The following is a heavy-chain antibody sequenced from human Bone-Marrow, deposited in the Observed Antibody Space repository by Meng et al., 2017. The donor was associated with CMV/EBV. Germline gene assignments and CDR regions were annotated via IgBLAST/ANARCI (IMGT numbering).Heavy chain of an antibody. D-gene: IGHD2-2*01. J-gene: IGHJ4*01. CDR2: ISAYNGQK. Sequence: ASANVICQASGYSFTDFGVSWVRQAPGQGLEWMGWISAYNGQKNYAQKFQGRVTMTTDTSTNTAYMDLRSLRSDDTAVYYCVRDLGATPAISLDYWCHGTLVTVSS. CDR1: GYSFTDFG. CDR3: VRDLGATPAISLDY. V-gene: IGHV1-18*01.